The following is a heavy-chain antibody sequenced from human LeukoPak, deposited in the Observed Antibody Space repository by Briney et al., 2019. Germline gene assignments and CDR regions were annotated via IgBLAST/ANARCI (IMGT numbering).Heavy chain of an antibody. CDR1: GGSISSYY. J-gene: IGHJ4*02. V-gene: IGHV4-59*01. CDR2: IYYSGST. CDR3: ARETGGGNSFDY. Sequence: SETLSLTCTVSGGSISSYYWSWVRQPPGKGLEWIGYIYYSGSTNYNPSLKSRVTISVDTSKNQFSLKLSSVTAADTAVYYCARETGGGNSFDYWGQGTLVTVSS. D-gene: IGHD2-15*01.